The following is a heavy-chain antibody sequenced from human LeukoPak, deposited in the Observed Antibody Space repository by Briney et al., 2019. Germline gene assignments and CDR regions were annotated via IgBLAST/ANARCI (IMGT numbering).Heavy chain of an antibody. D-gene: IGHD2-15*01. Sequence: GGSLRLSCAASGFTFSTYAMSWVRQAPGKGLEWVSAISGSGAYTYYTDSVKGRFTISRDTSKNTLYLQMNSLRAEDTAVYYCARDDIVVVAQFDYWGQGTLVTVSS. CDR3: ARDDIVVVAQFDY. J-gene: IGHJ4*02. V-gene: IGHV3-23*01. CDR2: ISGSGAYT. CDR1: GFTFSTYA.